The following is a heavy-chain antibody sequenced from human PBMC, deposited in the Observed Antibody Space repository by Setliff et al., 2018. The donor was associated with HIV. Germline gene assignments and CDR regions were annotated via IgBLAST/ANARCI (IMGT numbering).Heavy chain of an antibody. CDR1: GFAFSAYA. CDR2: IGPDGSDT. CDR3: AANIMGLTPDDF. V-gene: IGHV3-74*01. J-gene: IGHJ4*02. Sequence: GGSLRLSCAASGFAFSAYAMHWVRQAPGKGLVWVSRIGPDGSDTNYADSVKGRFTISRDNAKNTVYLHLNSLIAEDTAVYYCAANIMGLTPDDFWGRGTLVTVSS. D-gene: IGHD1-26*01.